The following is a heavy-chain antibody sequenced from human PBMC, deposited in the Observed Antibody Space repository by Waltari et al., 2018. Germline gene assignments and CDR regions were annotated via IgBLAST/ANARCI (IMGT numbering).Heavy chain of an antibody. CDR1: GFTFSSYE. CDR2: ISSSGSTI. CDR3: AREPDWFDP. Sequence: EVQLVESGGGLVQPGGSLRLSCAASGFTFSSYEMNWVRQAPGKGLEWVLYISSSGSTIYYADSVKGRVTISRDNAKNSLYLQMNSLRAEDTAVYYCAREPDWFDPWGQGTLVTVSS. V-gene: IGHV3-48*03. J-gene: IGHJ5*02.